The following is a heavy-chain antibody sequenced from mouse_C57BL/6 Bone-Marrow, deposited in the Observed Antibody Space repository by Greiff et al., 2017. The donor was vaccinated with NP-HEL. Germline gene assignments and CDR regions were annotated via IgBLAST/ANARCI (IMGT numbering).Heavy chain of an antibody. J-gene: IGHJ4*01. V-gene: IGHV5-16*01. D-gene: IGHD2-4*01. CDR1: GFTSSDYY. CDR2: INYDGSST. CDR3: AREGGLRRRTYAMDY. Sequence: EVKLVESEGGLVQPGSSMKLSCTASGFTSSDYYMAWVRQVPEKGLEWVANINYDGSSTYYLDSLKSRFIISRDNAKNILYLQMRSLKSEDTATYYCAREGGLRRRTYAMDYWGQGTSVTVSS.